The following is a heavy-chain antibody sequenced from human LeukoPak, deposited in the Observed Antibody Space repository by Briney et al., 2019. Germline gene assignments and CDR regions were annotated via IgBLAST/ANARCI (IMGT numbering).Heavy chain of an antibody. V-gene: IGHV3-30*18. Sequence: PGGSLRLSCAASGFTFSSYAMHWLRQAPGKGLEWVAVISYDGSNKYYADSVKGRFTISRDNSKNTLYLQMNSLRAEDTAVYYCAKMSGNDGFDIWGQGTMVTVSS. CDR1: GFTFSSYA. CDR3: AKMSGNDGFDI. CDR2: ISYDGSNK. J-gene: IGHJ3*02. D-gene: IGHD3-10*01.